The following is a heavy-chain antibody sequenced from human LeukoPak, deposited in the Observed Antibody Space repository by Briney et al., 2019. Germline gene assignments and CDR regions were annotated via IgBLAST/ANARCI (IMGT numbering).Heavy chain of an antibody. D-gene: IGHD6-6*01. Sequence: GASVKVSCKASGYTFTSYGISWVRQAPGQGLEWMGWISAYNGNTNYAQKLQGRVTMTTDTSTSTAYMELRSLRSEDTAVYYCARGWKCSSPFYYYYYMDVWGKGTTVTISS. CDR2: ISAYNGNT. V-gene: IGHV1-18*01. CDR3: ARGWKCSSPFYYYYYMDV. CDR1: GYTFTSYG. J-gene: IGHJ6*03.